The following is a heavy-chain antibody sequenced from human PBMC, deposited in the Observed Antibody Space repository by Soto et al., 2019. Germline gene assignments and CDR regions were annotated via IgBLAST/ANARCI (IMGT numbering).Heavy chain of an antibody. CDR1: GGSISSYY. J-gene: IGHJ6*02. Sequence: SETLSLTCTVSGGSISSYYWSWIRQPPGKGLEWIGYIYYSRSTNYNPSLKSRVTISVDTSKNQFSLKLSSVTAADTAVYYCARGGGYSYGYEYYYYYGMDVWGQGTTVTVSS. V-gene: IGHV4-59*01. CDR2: IYYSRST. D-gene: IGHD5-18*01. CDR3: ARGGGYSYGYEYYYYYGMDV.